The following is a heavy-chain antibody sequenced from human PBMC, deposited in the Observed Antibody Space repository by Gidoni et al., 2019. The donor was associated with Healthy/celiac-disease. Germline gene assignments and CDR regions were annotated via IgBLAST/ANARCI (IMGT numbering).Heavy chain of an antibody. CDR3: ARGGHGTAAGFTRGWSWFDP. CDR1: GGSFSGYY. J-gene: IGHJ5*02. D-gene: IGHD6-13*01. CDR2: INHSGST. V-gene: IGHV4-34*01. Sequence: QVQLQQWGAGLLKPSETLSLTCAVYGGSFSGYYWSWIRQPPGKGLEWIGEINHSGSTNYNPSLKSRVTISVDTSKNQFSLKLSSVTAADTAVYYCARGGHGTAAGFTRGWSWFDPWGQGTLVTVSS.